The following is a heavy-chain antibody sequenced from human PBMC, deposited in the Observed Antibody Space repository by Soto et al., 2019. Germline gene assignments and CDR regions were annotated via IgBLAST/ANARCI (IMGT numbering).Heavy chain of an antibody. Sequence: QVHLVQSGAEVKKPGASVKVSCKGSGYSFTTYGITWVRQAPGQGLEWMGWISAHNGNTNYAQKLQGRVTVTRDTSTSTAYMELRSLRSDDAAVYYCARGRYGDYWGQGALVTVSS. V-gene: IGHV1-18*01. D-gene: IGHD1-1*01. CDR1: GYSFTTYG. J-gene: IGHJ4*02. CDR3: ARGRYGDY. CDR2: ISAHNGNT.